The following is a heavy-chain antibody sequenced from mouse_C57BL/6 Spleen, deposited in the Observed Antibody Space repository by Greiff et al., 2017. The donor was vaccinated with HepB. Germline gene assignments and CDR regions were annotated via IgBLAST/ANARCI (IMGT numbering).Heavy chain of an antibody. CDR2: IHPNSGST. CDR1: GYTFTSYW. D-gene: IGHD1-1*01. V-gene: IGHV1-64*01. CDR3: ARKTTVVGTWKYFDV. Sequence: QVQLQQPGAELVKPGASVKLSCKASGYTFTSYWMHWVKQRPGQGLEWIGMIHPNSGSTNYNEKFKSKATLTVDKSSSTAYMQLSSLTSEDSAVYYGARKTTVVGTWKYFDVWGTGTTGTVSS. J-gene: IGHJ1*03.